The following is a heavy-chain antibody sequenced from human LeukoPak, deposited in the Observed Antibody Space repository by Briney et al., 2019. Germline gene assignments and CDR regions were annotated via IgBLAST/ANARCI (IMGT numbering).Heavy chain of an antibody. CDR2: IYYSGST. J-gene: IGHJ4*02. V-gene: IGHV4-59*01. Sequence: KASETLSLTCTVSGGSISSYYWSWIRQPPGKGLEWIGYIYYSGSTNYNPSLKSRVTISVDTSKNQFSLRLSSVTAADTAVYYCAREGYCTNGVCPDYWGQGTLVTVSS. D-gene: IGHD2-8*01. CDR1: GGSISSYY. CDR3: AREGYCTNGVCPDY.